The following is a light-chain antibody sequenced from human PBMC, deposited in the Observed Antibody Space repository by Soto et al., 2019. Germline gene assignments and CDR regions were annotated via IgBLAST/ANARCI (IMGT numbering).Light chain of an antibody. CDR3: ETWDTNTRV. Sequence: QAVVTQSSSASASLGSSVKLTCTLSSGHSTYIIAWHQQQPGEAPRYLMDLEGSGGYNKGSGIPDRFSGSSSGADRYLTISNLQSEDEADYYCETWDTNTRVFGGGTKLTVL. J-gene: IGLJ3*02. CDR1: SGHSTYI. V-gene: IGLV4-60*03. CDR2: LEGSGGY.